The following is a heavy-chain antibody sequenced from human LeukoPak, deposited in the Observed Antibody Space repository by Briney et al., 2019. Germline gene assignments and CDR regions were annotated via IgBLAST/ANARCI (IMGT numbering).Heavy chain of an antibody. CDR2: ISAYNGDT. CDR3: ARDTALIITPGGPDY. CDR1: GYTFTGYY. J-gene: IGHJ4*02. Sequence: ASVEVSCKASGYTFTGYYMHWVRQAPGQGLEWMGWISAYNGDTKYAQNLQGRVTLTTDTSTGTAYMELRSLTSDDTALYYCARDTALIITPGGPDYWGRGTLITVSS. V-gene: IGHV1-18*04. D-gene: IGHD3-10*01.